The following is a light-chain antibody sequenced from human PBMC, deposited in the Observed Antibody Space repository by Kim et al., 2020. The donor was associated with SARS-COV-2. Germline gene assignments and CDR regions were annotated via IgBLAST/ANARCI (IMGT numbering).Light chain of an antibody. CDR1: NIGSKS. V-gene: IGLV3-21*04. CDR3: QVWDSSSDHPV. Sequence: APGKTASISCWGNNIGSKSVHWYQQKPGPAPVLVIYSDSDRPSGIPERFSGSNSGNTATLTISRVEAGDEADSYCQVWDSSSDHPVFGTGTKVTVL. CDR2: SDS. J-gene: IGLJ1*01.